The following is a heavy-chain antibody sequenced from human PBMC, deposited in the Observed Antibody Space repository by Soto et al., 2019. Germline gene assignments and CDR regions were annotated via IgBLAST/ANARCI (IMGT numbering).Heavy chain of an antibody. CDR3: AKDGARVWFDP. V-gene: IGHV3-23*01. CDR2: INGSGGST. J-gene: IGHJ5*02. Sequence: GGSLRLSCAASGFTFSNYWMHWVRQAPGKGLEWVSPINGSGGSTYYADSVKGRFTISRDNSKNTLYLQVNSLRAEDTAVYYYAKDGARVWFDPWGQGTLVTVSS. CDR1: GFTFSNYW. D-gene: IGHD3-16*01.